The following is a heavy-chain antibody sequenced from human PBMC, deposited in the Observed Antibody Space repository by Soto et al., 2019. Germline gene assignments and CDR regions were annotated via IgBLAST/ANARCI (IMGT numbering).Heavy chain of an antibody. D-gene: IGHD2-15*01. Sequence: QVQLVESGGGVVQPGRSLRLSCAASGFTFSSYGVHWVRQAPGKGLEWVAVIWCDGSNKYYADSVKGRFTISRDNSKNTLDQQMNSLRAEDTAVYYCARDKLLGSAVGYYFDYWGQGTLVTVSS. J-gene: IGHJ4*02. CDR1: GFTFSSYG. CDR3: ARDKLLGSAVGYYFDY. V-gene: IGHV3-33*01. CDR2: IWCDGSNK.